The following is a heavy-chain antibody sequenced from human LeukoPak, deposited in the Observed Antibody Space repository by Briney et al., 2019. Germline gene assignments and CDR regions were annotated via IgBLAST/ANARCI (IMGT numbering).Heavy chain of an antibody. J-gene: IGHJ4*02. CDR2: IIPIFGTA. CDR1: GGTFSSYA. D-gene: IGHD6-6*01. V-gene: IGHV1-69*13. CDR3: ARAGSGSSHYNDY. Sequence: LWASVKVSCKASGGTFSSYAISWVRQAPGQGLEWMGGIIPIFGTANYAQKFQGRVTITADESTSTAYMELSSLRSEDTAVYYCARAGSGSSHYNDYWGQGTLVTVSS.